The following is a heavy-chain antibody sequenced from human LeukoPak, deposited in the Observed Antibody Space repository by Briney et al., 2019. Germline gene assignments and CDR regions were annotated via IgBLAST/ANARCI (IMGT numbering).Heavy chain of an antibody. Sequence: ASVKVSCKVSGYTLTELSMHWVRQAPGKGLEWMGGFDPEDGETIYARKFQGRVTMTEDTSTDTAYMELSSLRSEDTAVYYCATLKLAARRFYYFDYWGQGTLVTVSS. J-gene: IGHJ4*02. CDR2: FDPEDGET. CDR3: ATLKLAARRFYYFDY. CDR1: GYTLTELS. D-gene: IGHD6-6*01. V-gene: IGHV1-24*01.